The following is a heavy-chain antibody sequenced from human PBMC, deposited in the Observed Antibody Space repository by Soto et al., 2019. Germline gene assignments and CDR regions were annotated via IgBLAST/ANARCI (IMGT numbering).Heavy chain of an antibody. J-gene: IGHJ4*02. Sequence: PGGSLRLSCAASGFTVSNNYMTWVRQAPGKGLEWVSFIYSSGSTYYADSVKGRFTISRDNFKNTLYLQMNSLRAEDTAVYYCVRDKRDLRFLEWSYYFDYWGQGTLVTVSS. CDR3: VRDKRDLRFLEWSYYFDY. CDR1: GFTVSNNY. D-gene: IGHD3-3*01. CDR2: IYSSGST. V-gene: IGHV3-66*03.